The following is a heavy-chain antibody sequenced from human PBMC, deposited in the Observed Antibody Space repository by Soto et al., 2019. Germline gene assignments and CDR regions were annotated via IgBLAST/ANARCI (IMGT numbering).Heavy chain of an antibody. CDR2: ISGSDGST. V-gene: IGHV3-23*01. CDR3: AKDRDYYDSSGPTHYRY. D-gene: IGHD3-22*01. J-gene: IGHJ4*02. CDR1: GFTFSSYA. Sequence: GGSLRLSCAASGFTFSSYAMSWVRQAPGKGLEWVSAISGSDGSTYYADSVKGRFTISRDNSKNTLYLQMNSLRAEDTAVYYCAKDRDYYDSSGPTHYRYWGQGTLVTVSS.